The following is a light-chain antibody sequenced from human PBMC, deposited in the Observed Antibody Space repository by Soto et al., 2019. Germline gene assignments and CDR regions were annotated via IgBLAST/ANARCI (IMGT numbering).Light chain of an antibody. CDR2: EVS. V-gene: IGLV2-8*01. Sequence: QSALTQPPSASGSPGQSVTISCTGTSSDVGGYNYVSWYQQHPGKAPTLMIYEVSKRPSGVPDRFSGSQPGNTASLTVSGVQAEDDADYYCSSYAGSNNVVFGGGTKLTVL. CDR1: SSDVGGYNY. CDR3: SSYAGSNNVV. J-gene: IGLJ2*01.